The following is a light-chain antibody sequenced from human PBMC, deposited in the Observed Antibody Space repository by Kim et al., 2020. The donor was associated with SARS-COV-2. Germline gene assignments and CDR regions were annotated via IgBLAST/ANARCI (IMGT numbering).Light chain of an antibody. V-gene: IGLV2-11*01. J-gene: IGLJ2*01. Sequence: QSVTLSCTGTSSDVGGYNYVSWYQQSPGKAPKLMIYDVSKRPSGVPDRFSASKSGNTASLTISGLQAEDEADYYCCSYAGGYTQVAFGGGTKVTVL. CDR2: DVS. CDR1: SSDVGGYNY. CDR3: CSYAGGYTQVA.